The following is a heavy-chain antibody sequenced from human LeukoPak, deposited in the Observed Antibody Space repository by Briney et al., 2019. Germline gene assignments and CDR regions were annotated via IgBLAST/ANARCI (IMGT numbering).Heavy chain of an antibody. CDR3: ARGGCSGGTCWYYFDY. V-gene: IGHV4-34*01. CDR2: INHSGSI. Sequence: SETLSLTCAEYGEPFNNYYWTWIRQPPGKGLEWIGEINHSGSINYNPSLKSRVTISVDTSKNQFSLKLSSLTAADTAVYYFARGGCSGGTCWYYFDYWSQGTLVTVSS. D-gene: IGHD2-15*01. CDR1: GEPFNNYY. J-gene: IGHJ4*02.